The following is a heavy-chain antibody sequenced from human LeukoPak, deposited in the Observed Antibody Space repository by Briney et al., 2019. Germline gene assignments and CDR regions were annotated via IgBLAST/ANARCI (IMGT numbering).Heavy chain of an antibody. CDR1: ADSFSSHY. Sequence: SETLSLTCAVSADSFSSHYWTWIRQPPGKGLEWIGYISYVGSTNYNPSLKSRVTISIDTSKNQFSLKLSSVTAADTAVYYCARDLVTVTKGFDIWGQGTMVSVSS. V-gene: IGHV4-59*11. D-gene: IGHD4-17*01. CDR2: ISYVGST. CDR3: ARDLVTVTKGFDI. J-gene: IGHJ3*02.